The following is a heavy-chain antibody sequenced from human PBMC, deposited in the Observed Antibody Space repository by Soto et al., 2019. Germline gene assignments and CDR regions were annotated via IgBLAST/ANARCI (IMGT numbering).Heavy chain of an antibody. CDR2: IFYSGTT. Sequence: SETLSLTCTVSGGSISSGGYFWSWIRQPPGKGLEWIGNIFYSGTTYYNPSLKSRVTISVDTSKNQFSLKLSSVTAADTAVYFCARGVLYWGQGTLVTVS. CDR3: ARGVLY. CDR1: GGSISSGGYF. V-gene: IGHV4-31*03. D-gene: IGHD1-1*01. J-gene: IGHJ4*02.